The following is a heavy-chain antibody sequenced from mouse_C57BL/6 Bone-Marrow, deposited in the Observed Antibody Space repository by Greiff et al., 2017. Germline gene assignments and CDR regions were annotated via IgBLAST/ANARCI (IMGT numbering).Heavy chain of an antibody. V-gene: IGHV1-22*01. CDR1: GYTFTDYN. Sequence: VQLQQSGPELVKPGASVKMSCKASGYTFTDYNMHWVKQSPGKSLEWIGYINPNNGGTSYNQKFKGKATVTVNKSSSTAYMELRSLTSEGSAVYYCARDYYGSSRFDNWGQGTTLTVSS. D-gene: IGHD1-1*01. CDR3: ARDYYGSSRFDN. J-gene: IGHJ2*01. CDR2: INPNNGGT.